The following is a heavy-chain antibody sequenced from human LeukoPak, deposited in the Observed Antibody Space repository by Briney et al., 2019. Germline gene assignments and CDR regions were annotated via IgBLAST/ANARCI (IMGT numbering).Heavy chain of an antibody. CDR3: ARDLGYRGLPSAHFDY. D-gene: IGHD3-16*02. CDR1: GYTFTGYY. V-gene: IGHV1-18*04. CDR2: ISTYNGNT. Sequence: ASVKVSCKASGYTFTGYYMHWVRQAPGQGLEWMGWISTYNGNTNYTQKLQGRVTMTTDTSTSTAYMEHRSLRSDDTAVYYCARDLGYRGLPSAHFDYWGQGTLVTVS. J-gene: IGHJ4*02.